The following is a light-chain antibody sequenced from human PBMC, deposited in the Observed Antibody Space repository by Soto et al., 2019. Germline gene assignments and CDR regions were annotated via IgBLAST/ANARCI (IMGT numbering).Light chain of an antibody. CDR2: RAS. Sequence: TQMTQSPSTLSASVGDSVSITCRASRDIGTWLAWFQQKPGRAPNLLIYRASTLARGVPSRFSGSGSGTEFTLTISSLQPDDFATYYCQQYNSYSPTFGQGTKVEIK. CDR3: QQYNSYSPT. J-gene: IGKJ1*01. V-gene: IGKV1-5*03. CDR1: RDIGTW.